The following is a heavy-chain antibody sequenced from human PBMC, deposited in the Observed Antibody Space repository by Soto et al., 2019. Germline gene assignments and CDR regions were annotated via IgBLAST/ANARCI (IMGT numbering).Heavy chain of an antibody. CDR1: GYTFTSYG. D-gene: IGHD3-3*01. CDR3: ARGYDDFWSGYYLSYYYYYMDV. V-gene: IGHV1-18*01. Sequence: QVQLVQSGAEVKKPGASVKVSCKASGYTFTSYGISWVRQAPGQGLEWMGWISAYNGNTNYAQKLQGRVTMTTDTYTSTAYMELRSLRSDDTAVYYCARGYDDFWSGYYLSYYYYYMDVWGKGTTVTVSS. CDR2: ISAYNGNT. J-gene: IGHJ6*03.